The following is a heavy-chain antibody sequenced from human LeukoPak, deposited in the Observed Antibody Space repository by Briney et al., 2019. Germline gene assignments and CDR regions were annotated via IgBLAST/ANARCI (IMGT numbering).Heavy chain of an antibody. CDR2: ISLRGLT. CDR3: SRESGPFSPFGF. V-gene: IGHV4-4*02. Sequence: SETLSLTCGGSGGSISGTNWWSWVRQPPGQGLEWIGEISLRGLTNYNPSLRSRLTMSLDESKNQVSLNLTSVTAADTAVYYCSRESGPFSPFGFWGQGTLVSVHS. J-gene: IGHJ4*02. D-gene: IGHD1-26*01. CDR1: GGSISGTNW.